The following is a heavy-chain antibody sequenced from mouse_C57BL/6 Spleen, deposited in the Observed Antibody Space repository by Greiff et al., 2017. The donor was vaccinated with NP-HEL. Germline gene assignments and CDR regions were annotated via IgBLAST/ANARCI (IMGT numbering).Heavy chain of an antibody. V-gene: IGHV1-18*01. CDR3: ARGVYYGSTNPAWFAY. Sequence: EVQLQQSGPELVKPGASVKIPCKASGYTFTYYNMDWVKQSHGKSLEWIGDINPNNGGTIYNQKFKGKATLTVDKSSSTAYMELRSLTSEDTAVYYCARGVYYGSTNPAWFAYWGQGTLVTVSA. J-gene: IGHJ3*01. D-gene: IGHD1-1*01. CDR2: INPNNGGT. CDR1: GYTFTYYN.